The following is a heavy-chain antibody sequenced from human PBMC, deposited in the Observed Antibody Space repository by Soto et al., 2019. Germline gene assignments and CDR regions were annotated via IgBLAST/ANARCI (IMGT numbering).Heavy chain of an antibody. J-gene: IGHJ6*04. Sequence: SETLSLTCTVSGGSISSGGYYWSWIRQHPGKGLEWIGYIYYSGSTYYNPSLKSRVTISVDTSKNQFSLKLSSVTAADTAVYYCARVGFWSGTSKVDVWGKGTTVTVSS. D-gene: IGHD3-3*01. CDR2: IYYSGST. V-gene: IGHV4-31*03. CDR1: GGSISSGGYY. CDR3: ARVGFWSGTSKVDV.